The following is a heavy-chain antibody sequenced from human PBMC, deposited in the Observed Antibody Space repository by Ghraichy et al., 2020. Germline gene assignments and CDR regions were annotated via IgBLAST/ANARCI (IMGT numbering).Heavy chain of an antibody. CDR3: ARDLGSDSALFPINYYYFYGMDV. V-gene: IGHV1-3*01. J-gene: IGHJ6*02. CDR1: GYTFTNYA. D-gene: IGHD3-10*01. Sequence: ASVKVSCKASGYTFTNYAIHWVRQAPGQRLEWTGWINAGNGNTRYSQKFQGRVTITRDTSATTAYMELSSLKSEDTAVYYCARDLGSDSALFPINYYYFYGMDVWGQGTTVTVPS. CDR2: INAGNGNT.